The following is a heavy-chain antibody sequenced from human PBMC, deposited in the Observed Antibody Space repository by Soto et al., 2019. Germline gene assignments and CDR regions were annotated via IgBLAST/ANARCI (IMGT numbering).Heavy chain of an antibody. J-gene: IGHJ4*02. D-gene: IGHD3-9*01. CDR2: ISDSGSS. V-gene: IGHV4-31*03. Sequence: QVQLQESGPGLVKPSQTLTLTCTVSGGSISSGRFYWSWIRQHPGKGLEWIGHISDSGSSYYNPSLESRVTISVDTSENQFSRKLSAVTAADTAVYFCARTTFYDIFTAYYSLFDYWGQGTKVTVSS. CDR3: ARTTFYDIFTAYYSLFDY. CDR1: GGSISSGRFY.